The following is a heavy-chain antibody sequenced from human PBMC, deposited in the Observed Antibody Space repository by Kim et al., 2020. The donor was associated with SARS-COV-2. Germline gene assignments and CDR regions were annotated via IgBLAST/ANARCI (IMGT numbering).Heavy chain of an antibody. V-gene: IGHV3-30-3*01. CDR1: GFTFSSYA. CDR2: ISYDGSNK. Sequence: GGSLRLSCAASGFTFSSYAMHWVRQAPGKGLEWVAVISYDGSNKYYADSVKGRFTISRDNSKNTLYLQMNSLGAEDTAVYYCAREGGGGARGGGGFDYWGQGTLVTVSS. J-gene: IGHJ4*02. CDR3: AREGGGGARGGGGFDY. D-gene: IGHD6-6*01.